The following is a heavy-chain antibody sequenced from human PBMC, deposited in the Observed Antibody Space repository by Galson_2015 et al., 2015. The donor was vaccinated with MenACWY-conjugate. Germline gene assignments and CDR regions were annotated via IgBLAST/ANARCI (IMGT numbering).Heavy chain of an antibody. D-gene: IGHD3-16*01. V-gene: IGHV4-59*08. CDR3: VRQGGDDAFNV. J-gene: IGHJ3*01. CDR2: IYYSGST. Sequence: PGKRLEWIGSIYYSGSTTYNPSLTTRVTLSVETSKSQFSLNLTSVTAADTAVYYCVRQGGDDAFNVWGQGTMVAVAS.